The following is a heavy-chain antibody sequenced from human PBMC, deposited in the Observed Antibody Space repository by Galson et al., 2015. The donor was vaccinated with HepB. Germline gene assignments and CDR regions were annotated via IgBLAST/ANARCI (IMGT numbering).Heavy chain of an antibody. CDR2: ISWNSGSI. Sequence: SLRLSCAASGFTFDDYAMHWVRQAPGKGLEWVSGISWNSGSIGYADSVKGRFTISRDNAKNSLYLQMNSLRAEDTALYYCAKDMGIVVVPAAFSYMDVWGKGTTVTVSS. D-gene: IGHD2-2*03. CDR3: AKDMGIVVVPAAFSYMDV. CDR1: GFTFDDYA. V-gene: IGHV3-9*01. J-gene: IGHJ6*03.